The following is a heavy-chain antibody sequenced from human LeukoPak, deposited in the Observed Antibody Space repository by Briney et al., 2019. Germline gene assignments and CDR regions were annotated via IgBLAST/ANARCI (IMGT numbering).Heavy chain of an antibody. J-gene: IGHJ6*02. D-gene: IGHD2/OR15-2a*01. Sequence: ASVKVSCKASGYTFTSYDINWVRQATGQGLEWMGWMNPNSGNTGYAQKFQGRVTMTRNTSISTAYMELSSLRSDDSAVYYCARDPIVQAGYYYGMDVWGQGTTVTVSS. CDR3: ARDPIVQAGYYYGMDV. CDR1: GYTFTSYD. V-gene: IGHV1-8*01. CDR2: MNPNSGNT.